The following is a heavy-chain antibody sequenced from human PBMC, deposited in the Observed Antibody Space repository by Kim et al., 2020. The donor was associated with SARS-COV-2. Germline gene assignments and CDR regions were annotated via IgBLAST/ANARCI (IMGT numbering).Heavy chain of an antibody. Sequence: ASVKVSCKASGYTFTSYGISWVRQAPGQGLEWMGWISAYNGNTNYAQKLQGRVTMTTDTSTSTAYMELRSLRSDDTAVYYCARDIVVVPAASPMGMDVWGQGTTVTVSS. D-gene: IGHD2-2*01. J-gene: IGHJ6*02. CDR1: GYTFTSYG. V-gene: IGHV1-18*04. CDR2: ISAYNGNT. CDR3: ARDIVVVPAASPMGMDV.